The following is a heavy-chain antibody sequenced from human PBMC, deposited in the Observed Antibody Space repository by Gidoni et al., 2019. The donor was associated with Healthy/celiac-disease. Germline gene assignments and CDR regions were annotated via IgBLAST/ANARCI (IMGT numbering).Heavy chain of an antibody. Sequence: QVQLVQSGAEVKKPGASVKVSCKASGYTFTGYYMNWVRQAPGQGLEWMGWINHNSGGTNYAQKCQGRVTMTRDTSISTAYMELSRLRSDDTAVYYCARGKEPLLLLRAGTRKHYFDYWGQGTLVTVSS. CDR3: ARGKEPLLLLRAGTRKHYFDY. CDR1: GYTFTGYY. V-gene: IGHV1-2*02. CDR2: INHNSGGT. J-gene: IGHJ4*02. D-gene: IGHD3-22*01.